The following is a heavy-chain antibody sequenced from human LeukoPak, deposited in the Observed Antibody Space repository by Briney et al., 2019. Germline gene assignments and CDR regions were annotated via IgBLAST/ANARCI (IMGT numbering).Heavy chain of an antibody. V-gene: IGHV4-59*08. J-gene: IGHJ4*02. D-gene: IGHD3-9*01. Sequence: SETLSLTCTVSGASISTYYWSWIRQPPGKGLEWIGYIYYSGSTNYNPSLKSRVTISVDTSKNQFSLKLSSVTAADTAVYYCARHDDILTGYSTFDYWGQGTLVTVSS. CDR1: GASISTYY. CDR3: ARHDDILTGYSTFDY. CDR2: IYYSGST.